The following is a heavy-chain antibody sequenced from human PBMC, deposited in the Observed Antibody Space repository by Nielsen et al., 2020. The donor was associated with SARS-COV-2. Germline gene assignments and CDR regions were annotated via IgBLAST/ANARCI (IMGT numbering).Heavy chain of an antibody. V-gene: IGHV3-9*01. D-gene: IGHD3-3*01. CDR3: TRCDFWSGYYFDY. CDR2: ISWNSGSI. CDR1: GFTFDDYA. Sequence: LKISCAASGFTFDDYAMHWVRQAPGKGLEWVSGISWNSGSIGYADSVKGRFTISRDNAKNSLYLQMNSLKTEDTAVYYCTRCDFWSGYYFDYWGQGTLVTVSS. J-gene: IGHJ4*02.